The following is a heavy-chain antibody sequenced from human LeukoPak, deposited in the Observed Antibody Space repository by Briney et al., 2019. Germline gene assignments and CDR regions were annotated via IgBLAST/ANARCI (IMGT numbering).Heavy chain of an antibody. V-gene: IGHV3-7*01. CDR3: ARGSGYCSGGSCYDY. J-gene: IGHJ4*02. D-gene: IGHD2-15*01. Sequence: GGSLRLSCAASGFTFTTYWVHWVRQAPGKGLEWVANIKQDGSEKYYVDSVKGRFTISRDNAKNSLYLQMNSLRAEDTAVYYCARGSGYCSGGSCYDYWGQGTLVTVSS. CDR2: IKQDGSEK. CDR1: GFTFTTYW.